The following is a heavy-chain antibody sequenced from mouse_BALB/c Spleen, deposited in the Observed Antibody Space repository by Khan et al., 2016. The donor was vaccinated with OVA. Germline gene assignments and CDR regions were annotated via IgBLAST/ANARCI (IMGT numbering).Heavy chain of an antibody. CDR1: GYTFTDYA. Sequence: QVQLQQSGPELVRPGVSVKISCKGSGYTFTDYAMYWVKQSHAKSLEWIGLISTYSGSTNYNQKFKGKVTMTVDKSSSAAYLELARLTSEDSAIYYCARHDYDGYYDYWGQGTALTVSS. CDR2: ISTYSGST. V-gene: IGHV1S137*01. CDR3: ARHDYDGYYDY. J-gene: IGHJ2*01. D-gene: IGHD2-3*01.